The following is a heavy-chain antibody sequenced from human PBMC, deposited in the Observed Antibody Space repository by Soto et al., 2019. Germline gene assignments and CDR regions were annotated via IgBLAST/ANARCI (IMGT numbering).Heavy chain of an antibody. V-gene: IGHV3-9*01. CDR3: AKDQGSSWYEIDY. CDR1: GFTFDDYA. Sequence: LRLSCAASGFTFDDYAMHWVRQAPGKGLEWVSGISGSSGSTGYADSVKGRFTISRDNSKNTLYLQMNSLRAEDTAVYYCAKDQGSSWYEIDYWGQGTLVTVSS. CDR2: ISGSSGST. D-gene: IGHD6-13*01. J-gene: IGHJ4*02.